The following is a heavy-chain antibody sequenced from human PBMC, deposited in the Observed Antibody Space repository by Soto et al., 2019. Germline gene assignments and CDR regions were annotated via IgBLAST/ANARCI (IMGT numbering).Heavy chain of an antibody. CDR1: GGSISSGGYY. CDR2: IYYSGST. D-gene: IGHD4-17*01. CDR3: ARDSGDYDRGFDP. J-gene: IGHJ5*02. V-gene: IGHV4-31*03. Sequence: SETLSLTCTVSGGSISSGGYYWSWIRQHPGKGLEWIGYIYYSGSTYYNPSLKSRVTISVDTSKNQFSLKLSSVTAADTAVYYCARDSGDYDRGFDPWGQGTLVTVSS.